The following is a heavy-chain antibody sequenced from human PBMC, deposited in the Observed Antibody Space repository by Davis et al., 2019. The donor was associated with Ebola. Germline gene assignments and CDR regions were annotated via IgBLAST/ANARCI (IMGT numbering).Heavy chain of an antibody. Sequence: GGSLRLSCAASGFTFTRFPMHWVRQAPGKGLEWVALISYDGSNKYYADSVKGRFTISRDNSKSTLYVQMNSLRPEDTAVYYCARDFGLAAAGTAFDYWGQGTLVTVSS. CDR1: GFTFTRFP. V-gene: IGHV3-30-3*01. CDR3: ARDFGLAAAGTAFDY. CDR2: ISYDGSNK. D-gene: IGHD6-13*01. J-gene: IGHJ4*02.